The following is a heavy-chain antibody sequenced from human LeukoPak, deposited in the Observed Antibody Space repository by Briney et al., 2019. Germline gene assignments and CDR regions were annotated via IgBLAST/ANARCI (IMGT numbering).Heavy chain of an antibody. D-gene: IGHD6-19*01. J-gene: IGHJ3*02. Sequence: RGESLKISCKGSGYTFSSYWIGWVRQMPGKGLEWMGIIYPGDSDTRYSPSFQGQVIISADKSISTAYLQWSSLKASGTAMYYCARHHMAWAGTDAFDIWGQGTMVTVSS. CDR1: GYTFSSYW. CDR3: ARHHMAWAGTDAFDI. V-gene: IGHV5-51*01. CDR2: IYPGDSDT.